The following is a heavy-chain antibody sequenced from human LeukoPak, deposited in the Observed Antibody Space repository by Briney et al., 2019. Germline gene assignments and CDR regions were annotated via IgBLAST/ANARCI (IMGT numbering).Heavy chain of an antibody. J-gene: IGHJ6*03. V-gene: IGHV4-34*01. CDR2: INHSGST. Sequence: SETLSLTCAVYGGSLSGYYWSWIRQPPGKGLEWIGEINHSGSTNYNPSLKSRVTISVDTSKNQFSLKLSSVTAADTAVYYCARGYCSSTSCYIYYYYYMDVWGKGTTVTVSS. D-gene: IGHD2-2*02. CDR1: GGSLSGYY. CDR3: ARGYCSSTSCYIYYYYYMDV.